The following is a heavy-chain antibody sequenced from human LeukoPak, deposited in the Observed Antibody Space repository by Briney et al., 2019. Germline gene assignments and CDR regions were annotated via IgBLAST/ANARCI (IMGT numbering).Heavy chain of an antibody. CDR2: ISPNGKTI. Sequence: GGSLRLSRATSGFTFTAYEMHWFRQAPGKGLQWLASISPNGKTINTVDAQRGRFDISRDNANNSLHLHIDSLRGEDTAVHYCVRSRSPPSPVDGKELDPWGPGTLATVSS. CDR3: VRSRSPPSPVDGKELDP. CDR1: GFTFTAYE. V-gene: IGHV3-48*03. D-gene: IGHD1-26*01. J-gene: IGHJ5*02.